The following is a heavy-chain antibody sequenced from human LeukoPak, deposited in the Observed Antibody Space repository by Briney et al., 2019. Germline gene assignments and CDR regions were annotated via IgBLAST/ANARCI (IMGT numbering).Heavy chain of an antibody. Sequence: PSETLSLTCTVSGGSISSSRYYWGWIRQPPGKGLEWIGSIYHSGSTYYNPSLKSRVTISVDTSKNQFSLKLSSVTAADTAVYYCAKSPRLYDFWSGSNWFDPWGQGTLVTVSS. CDR1: GGSISSSRYY. D-gene: IGHD3-3*01. CDR2: IYHSGST. V-gene: IGHV4-39*07. J-gene: IGHJ5*02. CDR3: AKSPRLYDFWSGSNWFDP.